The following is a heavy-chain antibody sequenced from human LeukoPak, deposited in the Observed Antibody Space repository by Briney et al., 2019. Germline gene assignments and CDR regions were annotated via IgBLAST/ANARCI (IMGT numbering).Heavy chain of an antibody. J-gene: IGHJ4*02. CDR2: ISGSGDST. D-gene: IGHD6-19*01. CDR3: ASIAVAGRIDY. V-gene: IGHV3-23*01. Sequence: GGSLRLSCAASGFTFSSYAMTWVRQAPGKGLEWVSSISGSGDSTFYADSVKGRFTISRDNSKNSLYLQMNSLRAEDTAVYYCASIAVAGRIDYWGQGTLVTVSS. CDR1: GFTFSSYA.